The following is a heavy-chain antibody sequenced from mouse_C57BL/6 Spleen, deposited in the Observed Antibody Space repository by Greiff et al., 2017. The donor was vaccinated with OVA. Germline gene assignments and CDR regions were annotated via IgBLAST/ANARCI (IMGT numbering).Heavy chain of an antibody. CDR3: ARFWGLPHWYFDV. D-gene: IGHD2-2*01. Sequence: QVQLQQPGAELVMPGASVKLSCKASGYTFTSYWMHWVKQRPGQGLEWIGEIDPSDSYTNYNQKFKGKSTLTVDKSSSTAYMQLSSLTSEYSAVYYCARFWGLPHWYFDVWGTGTTVTVSS. CDR1: GYTFTSYW. J-gene: IGHJ1*03. CDR2: IDPSDSYT. V-gene: IGHV1-69*01.